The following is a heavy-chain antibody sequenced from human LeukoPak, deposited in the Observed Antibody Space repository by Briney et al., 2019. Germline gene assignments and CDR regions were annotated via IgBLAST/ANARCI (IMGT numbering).Heavy chain of an antibody. D-gene: IGHD3-22*01. CDR3: ARGRDYYEGFDY. J-gene: IGHJ4*02. CDR1: GFTFSSYA. Sequence: GGSLRLSCAASGFTFSSYAMHWVRQAPGKGLEWVAVISYDGSNKYYADSVKGRFTISRDNSKNTLYLQMNSLRAEDTAVYYCARGRDYYEGFDYWGQGTLVTVSS. V-gene: IGHV3-30-3*01. CDR2: ISYDGSNK.